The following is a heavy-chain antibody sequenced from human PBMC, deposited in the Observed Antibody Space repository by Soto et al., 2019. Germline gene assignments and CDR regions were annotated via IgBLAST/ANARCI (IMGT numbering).Heavy chain of an antibody. V-gene: IGHV1-18*04. CDR1: GYTFTSYG. J-gene: IGHJ4*02. CDR3: AREGLDYYDSSGYPDY. D-gene: IGHD3-22*01. Sequence: ASVKVSCKASGYTFTSYGISWVRQAPGQGLEWMGWISAYNGNTNYAQKLQGRVTMTADTSTSTAYMELRSLRSDDTAVYYCAREGLDYYDSSGYPDYWGQGTLVTVSS. CDR2: ISAYNGNT.